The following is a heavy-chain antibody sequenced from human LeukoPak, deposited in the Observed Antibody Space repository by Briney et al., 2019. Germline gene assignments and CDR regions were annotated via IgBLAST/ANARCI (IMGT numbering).Heavy chain of an antibody. V-gene: IGHV4-59*01. D-gene: IGHD3-10*01. CDR1: SDSISKYY. J-gene: IGHJ4*02. CDR3: ARTSSGSSQVYFDY. CDR2: IYDSGRT. Sequence: SETLSLTCSVSSDSISKYYWSWIRQPPGKGLKWIGYIYDSGRTSYNPSLRSRVMISVDTSKDQFSLKLSSVTAADTAVYYCARTSSGSSQVYFDYWGQGILVTVSS.